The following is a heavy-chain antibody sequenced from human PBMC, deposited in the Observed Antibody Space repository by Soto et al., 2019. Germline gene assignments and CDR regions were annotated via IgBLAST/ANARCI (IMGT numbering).Heavy chain of an antibody. CDR3: ARDPLRGAAVRDYYYYGMDV. J-gene: IGHJ6*02. CDR1: GGTFSSYA. V-gene: IGHV1-69*01. Sequence: SVKVSCTASGGTFSSYAISWVRQAPGQGLELMGGIIPIFGTANYAQKFQGRVTITADESTSTAYMELSSLRSEDTAVYYCARDPLRGAAVRDYYYYGMDVWGQGTTVTVSS. D-gene: IGHD2-15*01. CDR2: IIPIFGTA.